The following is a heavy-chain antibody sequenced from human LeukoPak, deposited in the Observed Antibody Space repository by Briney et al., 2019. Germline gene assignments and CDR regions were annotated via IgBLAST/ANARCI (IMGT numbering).Heavy chain of an antibody. D-gene: IGHD2-21*02. J-gene: IGHJ3*02. CDR3: ARPLGYCGGDCYFGFEAFDI. CDR1: GYTFTSYG. CDR2: ISAYNGNT. Sequence: GASVKVSCKASGYTFTSYGISWVRQAPGQGLEWMGWISAYNGNTNYAQKLQGRVTMTTDTSTSTAYMELRSLRSDDTAVYYCARPLGYCGGDCYFGFEAFDIWGQGTMVTVSS. V-gene: IGHV1-18*01.